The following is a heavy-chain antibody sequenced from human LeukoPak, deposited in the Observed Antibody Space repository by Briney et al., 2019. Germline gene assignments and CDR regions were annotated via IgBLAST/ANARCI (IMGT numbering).Heavy chain of an antibody. V-gene: IGHV3-43D*03. CDR1: GFTFDDYA. Sequence: GGSLRLSCAASGFTFDDYAMHWLRQAPGKGLEWVSLISWDGGSPYYAHSVKGRFTISRDNSKNSLYLQMNSLRAEDTALYYCAKDIKYCSSTSCYTGDAFDIWGQGTMVTVSS. J-gene: IGHJ3*02. CDR2: ISWDGGSP. D-gene: IGHD2-2*02. CDR3: AKDIKYCSSTSCYTGDAFDI.